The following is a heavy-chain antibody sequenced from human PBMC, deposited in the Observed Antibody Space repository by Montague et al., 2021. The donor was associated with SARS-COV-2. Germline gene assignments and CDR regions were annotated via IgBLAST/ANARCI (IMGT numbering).Heavy chain of an antibody. CDR2: IYSDGSRI. CDR1: EFSFRSDW. D-gene: IGHD5-12*01. CDR3: AGASGYPIRGMDV. Sequence: SRRLSWSASEFSFRSDWINWVRQGPGKELVWVSRIYSDGSRIDYADSVKGRFTISRDNARNTVFLQMNSLRVEDAAVYYCAGASGYPIRGMDVWGQGTTVTVSS. J-gene: IGHJ6*02. V-gene: IGHV3-74*01.